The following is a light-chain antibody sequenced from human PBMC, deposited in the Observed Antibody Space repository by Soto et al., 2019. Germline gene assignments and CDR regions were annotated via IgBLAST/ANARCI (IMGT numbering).Light chain of an antibody. J-gene: IGKJ4*01. Sequence: DIQLTQSPSSMSAFVGDRVTITCRVSQGISSYLNWYRQKPGNFKLLIYSASNLQSGVPSRFSGSGSGTDFTLTVSSLQPDDVAAYYGQRTYCALTFGGGTKVEIK. CDR2: SAS. CDR3: QRTYCALT. CDR1: QGISSY. V-gene: IGKV1-27*01.